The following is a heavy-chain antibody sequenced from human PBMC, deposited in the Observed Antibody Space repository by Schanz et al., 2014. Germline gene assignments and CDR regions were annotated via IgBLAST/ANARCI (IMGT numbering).Heavy chain of an antibody. CDR2: ISTFRNEDT. CDR1: GYTFTSYS. V-gene: IGHV1-18*01. CDR3: ARGFDFWDR. J-gene: IGHJ4*02. Sequence: QVQLVQSGAEVKKPGASVKVSCKASGYTFTSYSIHWVRQAPGQGPEFMGWISTFRNEDTNSAQRCQSRLTVTTDTSTSTAYMALRTLRSDGTAVYCCARGFDFWDRWGQGTLVIVSS. D-gene: IGHD3-3*01.